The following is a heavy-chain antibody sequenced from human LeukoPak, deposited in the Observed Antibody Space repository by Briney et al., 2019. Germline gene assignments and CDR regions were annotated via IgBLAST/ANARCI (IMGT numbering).Heavy chain of an antibody. CDR1: GGSISSSSYY. J-gene: IGHJ3*02. D-gene: IGHD2-2*02. V-gene: IGHV4-39*01. CDR3: ARLKVTPYCSSTSCYRGAFDI. CDR2: IYYSGST. Sequence: PSETLSLTCTVSGGSISSSSYYWGWIRQPPGKGLEWIGSIYYSGSTYYNPSLKSRVTISVDTSKNQFSLKLSSVTAADTAAYYCARLKVTPYCSSTSCYRGAFDIWGQGTMVTVSS.